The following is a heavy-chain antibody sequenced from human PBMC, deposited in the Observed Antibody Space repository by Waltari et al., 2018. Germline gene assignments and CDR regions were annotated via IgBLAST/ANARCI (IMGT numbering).Heavy chain of an antibody. V-gene: IGHV3-74*01. Sequence: EVQLVESGGGLVQPGGSLRLSCAASGVSFITSWMHWVRQAPGEGLVWVSRLISDGIITNYADSVKGRFTISGDSAKNTLYLQMNSLRAEDTAVYYCLRGADLRGQGIPVIVSS. D-gene: IGHD3-3*01. CDR3: LRGADL. CDR1: GVSFITSW. CDR2: LISDGIIT. J-gene: IGHJ4*02.